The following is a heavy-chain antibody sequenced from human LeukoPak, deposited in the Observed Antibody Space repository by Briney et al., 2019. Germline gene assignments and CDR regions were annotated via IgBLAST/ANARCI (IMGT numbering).Heavy chain of an antibody. J-gene: IGHJ5*02. D-gene: IGHD3-10*01. Sequence: SVKVSCKASGGTFSNYAISWVRQAPGQGLEWMGGIIPIFGTTNYAQKFQSRVTITADESTSTAYMEVSRLRSEDTAVYYCARAMSGAGSYYMAWFDPWGQGTLVTVSS. CDR2: IIPIFGTT. V-gene: IGHV1-69*13. CDR3: ARAMSGAGSYYMAWFDP. CDR1: GGTFSNYA.